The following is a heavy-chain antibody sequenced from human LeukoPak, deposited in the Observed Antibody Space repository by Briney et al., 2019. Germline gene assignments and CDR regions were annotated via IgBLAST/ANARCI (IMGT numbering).Heavy chain of an antibody. Sequence: GASVKVSCKASGYTFTGYYIHWVRQAPGQGLEWMAGINPDSGDSYSAPKFQGRVTMTRDTSISTASMEVSWLSSDDTAVYYCATGVATAFTYWGQGTLVTVSS. CDR1: GYTFTGYY. V-gene: IGHV1-2*02. D-gene: IGHD5-12*01. J-gene: IGHJ4*02. CDR2: INPDSGDS. CDR3: ATGVATAFTY.